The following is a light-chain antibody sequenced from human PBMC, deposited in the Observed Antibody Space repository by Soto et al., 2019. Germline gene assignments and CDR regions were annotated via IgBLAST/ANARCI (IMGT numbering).Light chain of an antibody. CDR2: GAS. Sequence: EVVVTQSPATLSVSPGERVTLSCRASQSVDSDVAWFQHKPGQAPRLLIYGASTRAAGIPGRFSGSGYETDFTFTISSLEPEDSATYYCQQLNSYPLTFGGGTKVEIK. V-gene: IGKV3-15*01. CDR3: QQLNSYPLT. CDR1: QSVDSD. J-gene: IGKJ4*01.